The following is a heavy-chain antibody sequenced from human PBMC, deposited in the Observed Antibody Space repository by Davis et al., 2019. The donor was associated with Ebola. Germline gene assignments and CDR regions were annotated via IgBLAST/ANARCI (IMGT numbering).Heavy chain of an antibody. CDR2: ISSSSSYI. CDR1: GFTFSSYW. Sequence: PGGSLRLSCAASGFTFSSYWMSWVRQAPGKGLEWVSSISSSSSYIYYADSVKGRFTISRDNAKNSLYLQMNSLRAEDTAVYYCAREVWSSSSIVMDYWGQGTLVTVSS. J-gene: IGHJ4*02. CDR3: AREVWSSSSIVMDY. D-gene: IGHD6-6*01. V-gene: IGHV3-21*01.